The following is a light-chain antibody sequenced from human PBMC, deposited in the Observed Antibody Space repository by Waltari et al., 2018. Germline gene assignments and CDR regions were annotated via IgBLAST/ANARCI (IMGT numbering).Light chain of an antibody. V-gene: IGKV3-20*01. CDR1: QSIAKNY. CDR2: TAS. Sequence: ILLTQSPGTLSLYPGEGATLSCRASQSIAKNYLAWFQQKPGQAPSLLLHTASTRASGIPDRFSASGSGTDFTLTISRLEPEDCAVYYCQQYAASPLTFGPGTKVYLK. CDR3: QQYAASPLT. J-gene: IGKJ3*01.